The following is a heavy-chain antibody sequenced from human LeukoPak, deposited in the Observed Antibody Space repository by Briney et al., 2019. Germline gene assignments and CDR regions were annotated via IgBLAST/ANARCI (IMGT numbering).Heavy chain of an antibody. CDR2: IRYDGSNK. CDR1: GFTFSSYG. D-gene: IGHD4-23*01. Sequence: GGSLRLSCAASGFTFSSYGMHWVRQAPGKGLEWVAFIRYDGSNKYYADSVKGRFTISRDNSKNTLYLQMNSLRAEDTAVYYCAKDLPGGKGLGYFQHWGQGTLVTVSS. V-gene: IGHV3-30*02. J-gene: IGHJ1*01. CDR3: AKDLPGGKGLGYFQH.